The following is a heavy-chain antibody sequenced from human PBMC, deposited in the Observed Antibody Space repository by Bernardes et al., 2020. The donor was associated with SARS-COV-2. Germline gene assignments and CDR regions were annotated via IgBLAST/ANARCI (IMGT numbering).Heavy chain of an antibody. J-gene: IGHJ6*03. Sequence: GSLRLSCAASGFTFSSYWMHWVRQAPGKGLVWVSRINSDGSSTSYADSVKGRFTISRDNAKNTLYLQMNSLRAEDTAVYYCARERGYDFWSGYTYYYYYMDVWGKGTTVTVSS. D-gene: IGHD3-3*01. CDR2: INSDGSST. V-gene: IGHV3-74*01. CDR1: GFTFSSYW. CDR3: ARERGYDFWSGYTYYYYYMDV.